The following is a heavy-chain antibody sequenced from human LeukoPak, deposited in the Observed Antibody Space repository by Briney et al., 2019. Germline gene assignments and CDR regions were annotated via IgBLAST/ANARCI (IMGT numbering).Heavy chain of an antibody. Sequence: PGGSLRLPRAASGFTFSSYAMSWVRQAPGKGLEWLSVISDSGGSTYYADSVKGRFTISRDNSKNTLFLQMNSLRGEDTAVYYCAILPPHYYYDTSGYSDSWGQGTLVTVSS. CDR1: GFTFSSYA. CDR2: ISDSGGST. J-gene: IGHJ4*02. D-gene: IGHD3-22*01. V-gene: IGHV3-23*01. CDR3: AILPPHYYYDTSGYSDS.